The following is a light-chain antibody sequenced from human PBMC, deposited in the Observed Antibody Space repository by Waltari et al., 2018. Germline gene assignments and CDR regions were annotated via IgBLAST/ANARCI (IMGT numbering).Light chain of an antibody. Sequence: EIVMTQSPATLSVSPGERATLSCRASQSVSSTLAWYQQKPGQPPRLLLYRASTRATATPARFSGSGSGTEFTLAISSLQSEDFAVYYCQQYYEWPLTFGGGTKVEIK. J-gene: IGKJ4*01. CDR1: QSVSST. CDR3: QQYYEWPLT. V-gene: IGKV3D-15*01. CDR2: RAS.